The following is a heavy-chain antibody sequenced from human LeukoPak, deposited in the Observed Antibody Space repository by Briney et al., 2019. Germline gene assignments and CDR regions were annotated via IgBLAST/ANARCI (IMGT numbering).Heavy chain of an antibody. Sequence: PGGSLRLSCAASGFTFSSYAMTWVRQAPGKGLEWVSSISGSGGSTYYADSVKGRFTISRDNSKNTLYLQMNSLRAEDTAVYYCAKDPGNNNWSYWYSDIWGRGTLVSVSS. J-gene: IGHJ2*01. CDR2: ISGSGGST. CDR3: AKDPGNNNWSYWYSDI. D-gene: IGHD1-1*01. V-gene: IGHV3-23*01. CDR1: GFTFSSYA.